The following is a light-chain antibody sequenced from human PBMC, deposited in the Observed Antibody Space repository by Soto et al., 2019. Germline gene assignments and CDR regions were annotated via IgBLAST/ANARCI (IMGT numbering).Light chain of an antibody. CDR1: QSIGIY. CDR2: AAS. Sequence: DIQMTQSPSSLSTSVGDRVTITCRASQSIGIYLNWYQQRPGKAPKLLIYAASSLQSGVPSRFSGSASGTDFTLTISTLQPEDFATYYCQQSYSHPRTFGQGTKVEIK. CDR3: QQSYSHPRT. V-gene: IGKV1-39*01. J-gene: IGKJ1*01.